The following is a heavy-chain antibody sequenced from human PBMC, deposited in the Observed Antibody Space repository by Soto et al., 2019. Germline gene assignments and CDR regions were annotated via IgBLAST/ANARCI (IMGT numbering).Heavy chain of an antibody. CDR1: GYTFTGFY. CDR3: ARDPGPYGDYSY. J-gene: IGHJ4*02. CDR2: INPNNGGT. V-gene: IGHV1-2*02. D-gene: IGHD4-17*01. Sequence: VQLVQSEAEVKKPGASVKVSCKASGYTFTGFYMHWVRQAPGQGLEWMGWINPNNGGTNYVQKVQDRVTMTRDTSITTAYMELSGLRSDDTAVYYCARDPGPYGDYSYWGQGTLVTVSS.